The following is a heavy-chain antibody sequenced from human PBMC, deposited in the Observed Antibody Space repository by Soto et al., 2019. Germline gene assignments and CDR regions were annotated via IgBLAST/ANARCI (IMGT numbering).Heavy chain of an antibody. CDR2: IYHTGNT. CDR3: ATLPPRLEVRLLPIPT. CDR1: GGSISSTNW. V-gene: IGHV4-4*02. Sequence: QVQLQQSGPRLVKPSGTLSLTCYVSGGSISSTNWWTWVRQPPGKGLEWIGEIYHTGNTNYNPSVRGRFTISVYXXNXYFSLHLRAVTAADTAVYYCATLPPRLEVRLLPIPTWGPGILVTVSS. D-gene: IGHD2-2*02. J-gene: IGHJ4*02.